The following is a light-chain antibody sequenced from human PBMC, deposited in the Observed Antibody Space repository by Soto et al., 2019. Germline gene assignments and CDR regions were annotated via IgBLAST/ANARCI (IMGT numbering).Light chain of an antibody. CDR2: GAS. J-gene: IGKJ2*01. CDR1: QSVSSN. V-gene: IGKV3-15*01. CDR3: QQYNNWPPLNT. Sequence: EIVMTQSQATLSVSPGERATLSCRASQSVSSNLAWYQQKPGQAPRLLIYGASTRATGIPARFSGSGSGTEFTLTISRLQSEDFAVYYCQQYNNWPPLNTFGQGTKLEIK.